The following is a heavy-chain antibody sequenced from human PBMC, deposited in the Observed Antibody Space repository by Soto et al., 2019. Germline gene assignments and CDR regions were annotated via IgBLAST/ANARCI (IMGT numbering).Heavy chain of an antibody. D-gene: IGHD5-18*01. CDR2: FSLSGTT. CDR1: GASITGSSY. V-gene: IGHV4-4*07. J-gene: IGHJ6*02. Sequence: SETLSLTCTVSGASITGSSYWSWIRQPAGKGLEWIGRFSLSGTTNYNPSLKSRVTISVDTSKNQFSLKLSSVTAADTAVYYCARGRGYSYGYFYYGMDVWGQGTTVTVSS. CDR3: ARGRGYSYGYFYYGMDV.